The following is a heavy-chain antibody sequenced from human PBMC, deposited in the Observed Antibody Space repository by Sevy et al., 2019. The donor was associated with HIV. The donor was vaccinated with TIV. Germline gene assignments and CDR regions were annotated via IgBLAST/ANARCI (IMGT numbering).Heavy chain of an antibody. J-gene: IGHJ6*02. D-gene: IGHD3-10*01. V-gene: IGHV4-59*01. CDR3: AGALYYYGWGSCQNYYYYGMDV. Sequence: SETLSLTCTVSGGSISSYYWSWIRQPPGKGLEWIGYIYYSGSTNYNPSLKSRVTISVDTSKNQFSLKLSSVTAADTAAFYYAGALYYYGWGSCQNYYYYGMDVWGQGTTVTVSS. CDR1: GGSISSYY. CDR2: IYYSGST.